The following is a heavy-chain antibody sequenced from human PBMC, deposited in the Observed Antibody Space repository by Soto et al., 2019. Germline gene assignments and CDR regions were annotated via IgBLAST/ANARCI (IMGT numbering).Heavy chain of an antibody. CDR1: GFTVGNNY. D-gene: IGHD1-26*01. CDR2: IFSGGGT. Sequence: EVQLVESGGGLVQPGGSLRLSCAVSGFTVGNNYMSWVRQPPGKGLEWVSIIFSGGGTTYADSVKGRFTISRDSSKSTLDLQMNSLRTEDTVLYYCACDGSRGERHWGQGTLVIVSS. CDR3: ACDGSRGERH. J-gene: IGHJ4*02. V-gene: IGHV3-53*04.